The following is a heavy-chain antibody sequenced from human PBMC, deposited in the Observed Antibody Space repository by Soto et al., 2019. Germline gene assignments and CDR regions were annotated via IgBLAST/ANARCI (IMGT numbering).Heavy chain of an antibody. D-gene: IGHD6-19*01. J-gene: IGHJ4*02. V-gene: IGHV3-74*01. CDR2: TCRNGGET. CDR3: VRGTSAWRGMDY. Sequence: HPGGSLRLSCAASGFTFSIYCMHWVRQAPGTGLAWVSRTCRNGGETDYAESVKGRFTISRDDAKNTLYLQMNSLRVDDTAIYYCVRGTSAWRGMDYWGQGTLVTVSS. CDR1: GFTFSIYC.